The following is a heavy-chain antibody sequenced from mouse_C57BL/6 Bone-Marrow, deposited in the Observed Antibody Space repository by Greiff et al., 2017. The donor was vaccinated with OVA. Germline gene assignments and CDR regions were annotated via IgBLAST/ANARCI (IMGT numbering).Heavy chain of an antibody. Sequence: QVQLQQPGAELVRPGSSVKLSCKASGYTFTSYWMDWVKQRPGQGLEWIGNIYPSDSETHYNQKFKDKATLTVDKSSSTAYMQLSSLTSEDSAVYDCARSGDYGFAYWGQGTLVTVSA. V-gene: IGHV1-61*01. CDR2: IYPSDSET. CDR1: GYTFTSYW. D-gene: IGHD2-4*01. CDR3: ARSGDYGFAY. J-gene: IGHJ3*01.